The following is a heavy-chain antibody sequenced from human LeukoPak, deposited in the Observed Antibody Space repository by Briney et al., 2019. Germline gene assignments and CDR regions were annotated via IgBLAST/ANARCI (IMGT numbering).Heavy chain of an antibody. CDR3: ARAEGTYYYDSSGLTGGAFDI. CDR2: ISYDGSNE. V-gene: IGHV3-30*04. J-gene: IGHJ3*02. Sequence: GGSLRLSCAASGFTFSSYVMHWVRQAPGKGLEWVAIISYDGSNEYYADSVKGRFTISRDNSKNTLYLQMNSLRAEDTAVYYCARAEGTYYYDSSGLTGGAFDIWGQGTMVTVSS. D-gene: IGHD3-22*01. CDR1: GFTFSSYV.